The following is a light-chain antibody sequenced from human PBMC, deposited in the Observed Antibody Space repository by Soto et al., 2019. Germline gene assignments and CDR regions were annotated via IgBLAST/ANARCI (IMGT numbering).Light chain of an antibody. J-gene: IGKJ4*01. Sequence: EIVLTQSPATLSSSPGERATLSCRASQFISNSLAWYQQKPGQSPRLLIYDASHRPAGIPSRFSGSGCGTDLTLTISSLEREDFAVYYCQQRGNWPPLTFGGGTTVDIK. CDR2: DAS. CDR1: QFISNS. CDR3: QQRGNWPPLT. V-gene: IGKV3-11*01.